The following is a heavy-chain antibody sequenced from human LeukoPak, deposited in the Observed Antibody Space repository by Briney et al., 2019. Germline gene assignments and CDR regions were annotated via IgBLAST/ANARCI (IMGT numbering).Heavy chain of an antibody. V-gene: IGHV3-74*01. Sequence: GGSLRLSCAASGFTLSNYWMHWVRQAPGKGLVWVSCINSDGSSTSHADSVKGRFTISRDNAKNTLYLQVNSLRAEDTAMYYCARGPPYYYDSSGYYGDYWGQGTLVTVSS. CDR1: GFTLSNYW. D-gene: IGHD3-22*01. CDR2: INSDGSST. J-gene: IGHJ4*02. CDR3: ARGPPYYYDSSGYYGDY.